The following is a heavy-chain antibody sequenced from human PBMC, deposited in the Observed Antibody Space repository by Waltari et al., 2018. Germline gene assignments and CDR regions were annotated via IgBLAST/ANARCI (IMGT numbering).Heavy chain of an antibody. CDR1: GFTFSSYW. V-gene: IGHV3-74*01. J-gene: IGHJ4*02. CDR2: INRDGRST. CDR3: ARREVVGYYYDSSGYYEDY. Sequence: EVQLVESGGGLVQPGGSLRLSCAASGFTFSSYWMHWVRQAPGKGLVWVSRINRDGRSTSYADSVKVRFTTSRDNAKNTLYLPMNSLRAEDTAVYYCARREVVGYYYDSSGYYEDYWGQGTLVTVSS. D-gene: IGHD3-22*01.